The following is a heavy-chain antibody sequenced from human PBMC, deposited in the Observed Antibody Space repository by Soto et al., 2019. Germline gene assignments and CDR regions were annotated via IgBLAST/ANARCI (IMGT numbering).Heavy chain of an antibody. CDR2: ITPIFGTA. D-gene: IGHD2-8*01. CDR3: AGSFENMVLMVYDRYYFDY. V-gene: IGHV1-69*13. CDR1: GGTFSSYA. Sequence: SVKVSCKASGGTFSSYAISWVRQAPGQGLEWMGGITPIFGTANYAQKFQGRVTITADESTSTAYMELSSLRSEDTAVYYCAGSFENMVLMVYDRYYFDYWGQG. J-gene: IGHJ4*02.